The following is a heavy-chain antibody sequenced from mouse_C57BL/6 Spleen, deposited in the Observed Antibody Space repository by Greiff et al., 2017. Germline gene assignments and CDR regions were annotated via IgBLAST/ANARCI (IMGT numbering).Heavy chain of an antibody. CDR2: INPNSGST. CDR3: ARSYTAGAIDY. V-gene: IGHV1-64*01. CDR1: GYTFTSYW. J-gene: IGHJ4*01. D-gene: IGHD1-2*01. Sequence: VPLQQPGAELVKPGASVKLSCKASGYTFTSYWMHWVKQRPGQGLEWLGMINPNSGSTNYNEKFKSKATLTVDTSSSTAYMQLSSIRTDDSAVYYCARSYTAGAIDYWGQGTSVTVSS.